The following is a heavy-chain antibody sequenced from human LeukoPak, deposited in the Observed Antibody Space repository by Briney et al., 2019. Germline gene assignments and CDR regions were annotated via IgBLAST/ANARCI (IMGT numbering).Heavy chain of an antibody. D-gene: IGHD3-10*01. J-gene: IGHJ4*02. V-gene: IGHV1-69*01. Sequence: ASVKVSCKASGGTFSSYAISWGRQAPGQGREWMGGIIPIFGTANYAQKFQGRVTITADESTSTAYMELSSLRSEDTAVYYCARDYYGSGSYYKPFDYWGQGTLVSVSS. CDR3: ARDYYGSGSYYKPFDY. CDR2: IIPIFGTA. CDR1: GGTFSSYA.